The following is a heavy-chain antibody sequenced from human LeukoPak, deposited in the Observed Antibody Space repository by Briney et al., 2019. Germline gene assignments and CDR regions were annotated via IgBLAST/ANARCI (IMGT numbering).Heavy chain of an antibody. CDR1: GFTFSSYG. Sequence: GSLRLSCAASGFTFSSYGMSWIRQPPGKGLEWIGSIYHSGSPYYNPSLKSRVTISVDTSKIQFSLRLTSVTAADTAVYYCARESITMVRGVIGSYYYMDVWGKGTTVTISS. V-gene: IGHV4-38-2*02. CDR2: IYHSGSP. CDR3: ARESITMVRGVIGSYYYMDV. D-gene: IGHD3-10*01. J-gene: IGHJ6*03.